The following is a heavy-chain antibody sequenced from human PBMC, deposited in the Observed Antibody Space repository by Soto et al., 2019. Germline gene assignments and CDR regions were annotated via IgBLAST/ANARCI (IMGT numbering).Heavy chain of an antibody. V-gene: IGHV3-49*04. J-gene: IGHJ4*02. Sequence: GSLRLSCSASGFNFGACAMSWVRQAPGKGLEWVGFIRRMAYGGTTDYAASVKGRFSISRDDSKSIVYLQMNSLEIEDTAVYYCTRSLAIDFDSWGQGTLVTVSS. CDR3: TRSLAIDFDS. CDR1: GFNFGACA. CDR2: IRRMAYGGTT.